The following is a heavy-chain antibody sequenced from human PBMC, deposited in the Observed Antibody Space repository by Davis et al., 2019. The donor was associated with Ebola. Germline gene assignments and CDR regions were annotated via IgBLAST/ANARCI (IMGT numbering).Heavy chain of an antibody. D-gene: IGHD1-26*01. V-gene: IGHV1-18*01. CDR2: ISAYNGNT. CDR3: ARAPFGRWELPYYYYYYGMDV. CDR1: GYTFTSYG. J-gene: IGHJ6*02. Sequence: ASVKVSCKASGYTFTSYGISWARQAPGQGLEWMGWISAYNGNTNYAQKLQGRVTMTTDTSTSTAYMELSSLRSEDTAVYYCARAPFGRWELPYYYYYYGMDVWGQGTTVTVSS.